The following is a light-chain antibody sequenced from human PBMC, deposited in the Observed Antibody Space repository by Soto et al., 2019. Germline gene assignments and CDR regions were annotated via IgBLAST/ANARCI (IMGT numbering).Light chain of an antibody. CDR1: QGISSW. CDR2: AAS. Sequence: DLQMTQSPSSVSASVGDRVTITCRASQGISSWLAWYQQRPEKAPKLLIYAASSLQSGVPSRFSGSGSGTDFTLTIRGLQPEAFATDYCQQANTFPFTFGGGTKVGIK. V-gene: IGKV1-12*01. CDR3: QQANTFPFT. J-gene: IGKJ4*01.